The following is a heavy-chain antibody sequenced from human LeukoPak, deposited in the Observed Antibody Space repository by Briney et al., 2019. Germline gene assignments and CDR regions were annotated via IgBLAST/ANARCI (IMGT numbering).Heavy chain of an antibody. V-gene: IGHV3-23*01. Sequence: GGSLRLSRAASGFAFSTYAMSWVRQAPGKGLEWVSALSGSGDKTYYADSVKGRFTISRDNSKNTLYLQMNRLGAEESALNYCARGRRYAFGIRGQGTKV. J-gene: IGHJ3*02. CDR2: LSGSGDKT. CDR3: ARGRRYAFGI. CDR1: GFAFSTYA.